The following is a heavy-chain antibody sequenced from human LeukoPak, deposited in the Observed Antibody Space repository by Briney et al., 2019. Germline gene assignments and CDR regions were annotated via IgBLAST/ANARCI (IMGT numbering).Heavy chain of an antibody. V-gene: IGHV4-59*01. Sequence: PSETLSLTCTVSGGSISSYYWSWIRQPPGKGLEWIGYIYYSGSTNYNPSLKSRVTISVDTSKNQFSLKLSSVTAADTAVYYCARVYAPYSSNHFDYWGQGTLATVSS. D-gene: IGHD6-13*01. CDR3: ARVYAPYSSNHFDY. J-gene: IGHJ4*02. CDR2: IYYSGST. CDR1: GGSISSYY.